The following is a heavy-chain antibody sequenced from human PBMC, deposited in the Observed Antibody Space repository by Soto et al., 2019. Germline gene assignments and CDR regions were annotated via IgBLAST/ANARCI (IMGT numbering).Heavy chain of an antibody. CDR1: GGSINSYY. J-gene: IGHJ5*02. CDR3: ARGIYSKVGATIWFDP. CDR2: IYPSGTT. Sequence: AETLSLTCTVSGGSINSYYWSWIRQPAGKGLEWIGRIYPSGTTNYNPSLKSRVTMSVDTSKNRFSLKLSSVTAADTAVYYRARGIYSKVGATIWFDPWGQGTLVTVSS. V-gene: IGHV4-4*07. D-gene: IGHD1-26*01.